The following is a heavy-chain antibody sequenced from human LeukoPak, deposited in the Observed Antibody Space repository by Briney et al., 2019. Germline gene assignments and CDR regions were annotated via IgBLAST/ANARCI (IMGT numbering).Heavy chain of an antibody. J-gene: IGHJ4*02. Sequence: SETLSLTCTVSGGFISSGGYYWSWIRQHPGKGLEWIGYIYYSGSTYYNPSLKSRVTISVDTSKNQFSLKLSSVTAADTAVYYCASITPRGESSGFDYWGQGTLVTVSS. CDR3: ASITPRGESSGFDY. D-gene: IGHD3-16*01. CDR2: IYYSGST. V-gene: IGHV4-31*03. CDR1: GGFISSGGYY.